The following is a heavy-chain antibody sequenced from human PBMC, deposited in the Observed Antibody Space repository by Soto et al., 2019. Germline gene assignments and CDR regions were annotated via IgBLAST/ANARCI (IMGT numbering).Heavy chain of an antibody. J-gene: IGHJ3*02. D-gene: IGHD3-16*01. CDR3: ARWDAITFGGVMDAFDI. V-gene: IGHV4-39*01. Sequence: SETLSLTCTVSGGSISSSSYYWGWIRQPPGKGLEWIGSIYYSGSTYYNPSLKSRVTISVDTSKNQFSLKLSSVTAADTAVYYCARWDAITFGGVMDAFDIWGQGTMVTVSS. CDR2: IYYSGST. CDR1: GGSISSSSYY.